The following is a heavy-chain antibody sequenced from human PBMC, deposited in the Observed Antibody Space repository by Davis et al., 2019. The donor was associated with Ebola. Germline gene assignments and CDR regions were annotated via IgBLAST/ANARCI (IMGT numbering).Heavy chain of an antibody. CDR2: ISAYNGNT. D-gene: IGHD5-12*01. V-gene: IGHV1-18*04. CDR1: GYTFTGYY. CDR3: AREEDSGYDYSFDY. Sequence: AASVKVSCKASGYTFTGYYMHWVRQAPGQGLEWMGWISAYNGNTNYAQKLQGRVTMTTDTSTSTAYMELRSLRSDDTAVYYCAREEDSGYDYSFDYWGQGTLVTVSS. J-gene: IGHJ4*02.